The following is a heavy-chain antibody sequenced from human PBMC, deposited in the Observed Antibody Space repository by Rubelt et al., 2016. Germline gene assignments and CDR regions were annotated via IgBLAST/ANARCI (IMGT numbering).Heavy chain of an antibody. J-gene: IGHJ5*01. CDR2: IYSGGSP. D-gene: IGHD3-16*01. CDR3: TKAGGTGWFDP. CDR1: GGSISSTNYY. Sequence: QLRLQESGPGLVKPSETLSLTCTVSGGSISSTNYYWGWIRQPPGKGLEWVSVIYSGGSPYYTDTVKGRFTISRDSSKNTLHLQRNSLRADDTAVYHCTKAGGTGWFDPWGQGTQVTVSS. V-gene: IGHV4-39*01.